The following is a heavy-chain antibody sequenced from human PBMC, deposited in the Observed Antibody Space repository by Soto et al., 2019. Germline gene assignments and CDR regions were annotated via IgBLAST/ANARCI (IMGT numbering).Heavy chain of an antibody. Sequence: QVQLVESGGGVVQPGRSLRLSCAASGFTFSSYAMHWVRQAPGKGLEWVAVISYDGSNKYYADSVKGRFTISRDNSKNTLYLQMNSLRAEDTAVYYCARVGTMTDPPIWGQGTIVTVSS. CDR2: ISYDGSNK. J-gene: IGHJ3*02. CDR3: ARVGTMTDPPI. D-gene: IGHD3-22*01. V-gene: IGHV3-30-3*01. CDR1: GFTFSSYA.